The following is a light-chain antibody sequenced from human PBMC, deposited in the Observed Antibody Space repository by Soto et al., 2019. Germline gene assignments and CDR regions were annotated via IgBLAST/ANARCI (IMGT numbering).Light chain of an antibody. CDR1: QGVDNY. J-gene: IGKJ1*01. CDR2: GES. V-gene: IGKV3-20*01. Sequence: EIVLTQSPGTLSLSPGERATLSCRASQGVDNYLAWYQQKPLQAPRLLIYGESSRATGIPDRFSGSGYGTDFTLTISRLEPEDFAVYYCHQYGVSPVTFGQGTTVEIK. CDR3: HQYGVSPVT.